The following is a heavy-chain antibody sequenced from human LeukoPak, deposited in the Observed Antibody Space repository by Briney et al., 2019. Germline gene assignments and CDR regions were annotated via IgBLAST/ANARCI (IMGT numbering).Heavy chain of an antibody. Sequence: GGSLRLSCAASGFTFSSYAMSWVRQAPGKGLEWISGISGSGGSTYYADSVKGRFTISRDNSKNTLYLQMDSLRAEDTAVYYCAKAPTYSSPTYFDYWGQGTLVTVSS. D-gene: IGHD6-13*01. CDR3: AKAPTYSSPTYFDY. V-gene: IGHV3-23*01. CDR2: ISGSGGST. J-gene: IGHJ4*02. CDR1: GFTFSSYA.